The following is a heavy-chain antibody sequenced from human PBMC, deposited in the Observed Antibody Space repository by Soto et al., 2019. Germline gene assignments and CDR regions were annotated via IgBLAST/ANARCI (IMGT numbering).Heavy chain of an antibody. D-gene: IGHD6-19*01. J-gene: IGHJ4*02. CDR1: GGSFSCYY. CDR2: INHSGST. V-gene: IGHV4-34*01. CDR3: ARSGYSSGWYLY. Sequence: SETLSLTCAVYGGSFSCYYWSWIRQPPGKGLEWIGEINHSGSTNYNPSLKSRVTISVDTSKNQFSLKLSSVTAADTAVYYCARSGYSSGWYLYWGQGTLVTVSS.